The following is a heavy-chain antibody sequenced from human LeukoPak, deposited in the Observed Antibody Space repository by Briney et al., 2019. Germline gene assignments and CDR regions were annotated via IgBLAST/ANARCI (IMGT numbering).Heavy chain of an antibody. CDR2: ICHSGST. CDR3: ASPLYYYDSSGYDH. Sequence: SETLSLTCTVSGYSISSGYYWGWIRQPPGKGLEWIGSICHSGSTYYNPSLKSRVTISVDTSKNQFSLKLSSVTAADTAVYYCASPLYYYDSSGYDHWGQGTLVTVSS. J-gene: IGHJ5*02. CDR1: GYSISSGYY. D-gene: IGHD3-22*01. V-gene: IGHV4-38-2*02.